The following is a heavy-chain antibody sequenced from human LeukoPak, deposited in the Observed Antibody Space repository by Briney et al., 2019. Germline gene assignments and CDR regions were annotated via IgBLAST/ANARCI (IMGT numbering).Heavy chain of an antibody. Sequence: PGRSLRLSCTGSGFTFGDYALSWVRQAPGKGLEWVSFIGSKAYGGTTDYAASVKGRFTISRDDSKSIGYLQMNSLKTEDTAVYYCSRDNYYDSPRPFDPWGQGTLVTVSS. J-gene: IGHJ5*02. CDR3: SRDNYYDSPRPFDP. D-gene: IGHD3-10*01. CDR1: GFTFGDYA. V-gene: IGHV3-49*04. CDR2: IGSKAYGGTT.